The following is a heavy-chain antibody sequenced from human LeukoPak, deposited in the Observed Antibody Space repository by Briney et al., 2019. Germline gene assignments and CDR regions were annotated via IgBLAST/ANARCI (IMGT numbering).Heavy chain of an antibody. D-gene: IGHD3-22*01. CDR3: ARGLGDSSGYDP. CDR2: IYYSGST. J-gene: IGHJ5*02. V-gene: IGHV4-31*03. Sequence: SQTLSPTCTVSGDSISSGGYYWSWIRQHPGKGLEWIGYIYYSGSTYYNPSLKSRVTISVDTSKNQFSLRLSSVTAADTAVYYCARGLGDSSGYDPWGQGTLVTVSS. CDR1: GDSISSGGYY.